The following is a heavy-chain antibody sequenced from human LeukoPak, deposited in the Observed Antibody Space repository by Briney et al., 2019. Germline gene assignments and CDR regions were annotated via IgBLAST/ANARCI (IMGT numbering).Heavy chain of an antibody. CDR3: ARSGKLDY. V-gene: IGHV5-51*01. J-gene: IGHJ4*02. D-gene: IGHD1-26*01. Sequence: GESLKISCKVSGYSFTTCWIGWVRQMPGKGLEWMGIIFPADSDTRYSPSFRGQVTISADKSTSTAYLQWSSLKASDTAIYYCARSGKLDYWGQGTLVTVSS. CDR1: GYSFTTCW. CDR2: IFPADSDT.